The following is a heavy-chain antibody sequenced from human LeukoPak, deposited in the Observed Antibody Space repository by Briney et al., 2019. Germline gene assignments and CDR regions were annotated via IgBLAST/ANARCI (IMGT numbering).Heavy chain of an antibody. CDR2: ISSSSSYI. J-gene: IGHJ4*02. CDR1: RFTFSSYW. CDR3: ARTPSKYSGGYSGPFDY. Sequence: PGGSLRLSCAASRFTFSSYWMHWVRQAPGKGLEWVSSISSSSSYIYYADSVKGRFTISRDNAKNSLYLQMNSLRAEDTAVYYCARTPSKYSGGYSGPFDYWGQGTLVTVSS. D-gene: IGHD1-26*01. V-gene: IGHV3-21*01.